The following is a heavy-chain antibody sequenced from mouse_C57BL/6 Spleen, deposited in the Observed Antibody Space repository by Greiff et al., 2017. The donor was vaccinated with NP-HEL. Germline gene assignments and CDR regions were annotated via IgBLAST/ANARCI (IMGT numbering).Heavy chain of an antibody. J-gene: IGHJ2*01. CDR2: ISSGSSTI. V-gene: IGHV5-17*01. CDR3: ARHYYGSSCFDY. Sequence: EVMLVESGGGLVKPGGSLKLSCAASGFTFSDYGMHWVRQAPEKGLEWVAYISSGSSTIYYAATVKGRFTISRDNAKNTLFLQMTSRRSEDTAMYYCARHYYGSSCFDYWGQGTTLTVSS. CDR1: GFTFSDYG. D-gene: IGHD1-1*01.